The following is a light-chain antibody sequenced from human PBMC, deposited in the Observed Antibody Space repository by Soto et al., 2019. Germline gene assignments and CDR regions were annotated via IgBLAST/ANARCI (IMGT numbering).Light chain of an antibody. J-gene: IGKJ1*01. V-gene: IGKV3-15*01. CDR1: QSVSIN. CDR3: HQYNNWPRT. Sequence: EIVMTQSPATLSVSPGERATLSCRASQSVSINLAWYQQKPGQAPRLLIYGASTRATGIPARFSGSESGTEFTLTISSLQSEDFAFYYCHQYNNWPRTFGQGTKVEIK. CDR2: GAS.